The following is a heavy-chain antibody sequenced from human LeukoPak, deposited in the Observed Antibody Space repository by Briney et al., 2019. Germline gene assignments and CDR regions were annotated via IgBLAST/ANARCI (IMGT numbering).Heavy chain of an antibody. CDR3: ASGDGDYGPLAY. J-gene: IGHJ4*02. D-gene: IGHD4-17*01. CDR1: GFTFSRYS. Sequence: GGSLRLSCAASGFTFSRYSMDWVRQAPGKGLEWVSSISSSSSYIYYADSVKGRFTISRDNAKNSLYLQMNSLRAEDTAVYYCASGDGDYGPLAYWGQGTLVTVSS. V-gene: IGHV3-21*01. CDR2: ISSSSSYI.